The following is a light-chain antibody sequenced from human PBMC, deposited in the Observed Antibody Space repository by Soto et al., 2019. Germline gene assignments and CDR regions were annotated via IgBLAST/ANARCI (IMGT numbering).Light chain of an antibody. Sequence: EIVLTQSPGTLSLSQGEGATLSCRASQSVSSSYFAWYQQKPGQAPRLLIYGASRRATGIPDRFSGSGSGTEFTLTISRLEPEDFAVYYCQQYGSSPWTFGQGTKVETK. CDR3: QQYGSSPWT. CDR1: QSVSSSY. V-gene: IGKV3-20*01. J-gene: IGKJ1*01. CDR2: GAS.